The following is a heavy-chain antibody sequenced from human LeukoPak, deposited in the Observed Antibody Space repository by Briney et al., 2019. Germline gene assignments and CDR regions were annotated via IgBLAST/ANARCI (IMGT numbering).Heavy chain of an antibody. J-gene: IGHJ4*02. CDR1: GFTFSSYG. Sequence: GRSLRLSCAASGFTFSSYGMHWVRQAPGKGLEWVAVISYDGSNKYYADSVKGRFTISRDNSKNTLYLQMNSLRAEDTAVYCCAKEGEFSVTLDYWGQGTLVTVSS. CDR2: ISYDGSNK. V-gene: IGHV3-30*18. D-gene: IGHD3-10*01. CDR3: AKEGEFSVTLDY.